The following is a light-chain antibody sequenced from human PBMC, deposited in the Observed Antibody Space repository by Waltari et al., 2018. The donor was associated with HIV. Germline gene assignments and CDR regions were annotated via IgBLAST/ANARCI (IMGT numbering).Light chain of an antibody. J-gene: IGLJ3*02. CDR1: SSNIGSNY. CDR3: AAWDDSLGGRGL. CDR2: RNN. V-gene: IGLV1-47*01. Sequence: QSVLTQPPSATGTPGQRVTISCSGSSSNIGSNYVHWYQQLPATTPTLLIYRNNQRPAGVPDRSSASRSGTSASLAIRGLRSEDEGDYYCAAWDDSLGGRGLFGGGTRLTVL.